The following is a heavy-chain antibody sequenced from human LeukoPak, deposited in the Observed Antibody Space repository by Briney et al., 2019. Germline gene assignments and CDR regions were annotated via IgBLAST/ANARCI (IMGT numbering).Heavy chain of an antibody. CDR1: GDSINNHH. J-gene: IGHJ3*01. V-gene: IGHV4-59*08. D-gene: IGHD1-26*01. CDR2: FYDSRDT. Sequence: SESLSLTCYVSGDSINNHHWAWIRQPPGAGLEWIGYFYDSRDTNSNPSPKRRVTISVDMPNSQFSLTLTSVTAADTAMYYCARLLRPGGRTGDAFDVWGQGTMVTVSS. CDR3: ARLLRPGGRTGDAFDV.